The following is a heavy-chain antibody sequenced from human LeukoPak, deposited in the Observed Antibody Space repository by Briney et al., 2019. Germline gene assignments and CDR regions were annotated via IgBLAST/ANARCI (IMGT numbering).Heavy chain of an antibody. D-gene: IGHD4-17*01. CDR3: ARERGPPYGDYEGDTIDY. Sequence: SETLSLTCAVYGGSFSGYYWSWIRQPPGKGLEWIGEINHSGSTNYNPSLKSRVTISVDTSKNQFSLKLSSVTAADTAVYHCARERGPPYGDYEGDTIDYWGQGTLVTVSS. J-gene: IGHJ4*02. CDR1: GGSFSGYY. V-gene: IGHV4-34*01. CDR2: INHSGST.